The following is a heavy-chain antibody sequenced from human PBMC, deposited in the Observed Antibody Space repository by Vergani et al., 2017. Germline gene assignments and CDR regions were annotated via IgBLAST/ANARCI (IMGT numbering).Heavy chain of an antibody. CDR2: IKSKTDGGTT. Sequence: EVQLVESGGGLVKPGGSLRLSCAASGFTFSNAWMSWVRQAPGKGLEWVGRIKSKTDGGTTDYAAPVKGRFTISRDDSKNTLYLQMNSLKTEDTAVYYXTTSDYDYVWGSYLFDYWGQGTLVTVSS. J-gene: IGHJ4*02. D-gene: IGHD3-16*01. CDR1: GFTFSNAW. V-gene: IGHV3-15*01. CDR3: TTSDYDYVWGSYLFDY.